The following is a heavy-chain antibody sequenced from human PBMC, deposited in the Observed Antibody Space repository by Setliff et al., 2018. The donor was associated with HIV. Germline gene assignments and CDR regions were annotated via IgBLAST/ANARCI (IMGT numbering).Heavy chain of an antibody. D-gene: IGHD2-21*01. J-gene: IGHJ4*02. CDR2: INAGNGNT. CDR3: VTRYCGESICPEFDY. CDR1: GYTFTNYA. Sequence: ASVKVSCKASGYTFTNYAMHWVRQAPGQRLEWMGWINAGNGNTKYSQKFQGRVTITRDTSASTAYMELSSLRSEDTAVYYCVTRYCGESICPEFDYWGQGTLVTVSS. V-gene: IGHV1-3*01.